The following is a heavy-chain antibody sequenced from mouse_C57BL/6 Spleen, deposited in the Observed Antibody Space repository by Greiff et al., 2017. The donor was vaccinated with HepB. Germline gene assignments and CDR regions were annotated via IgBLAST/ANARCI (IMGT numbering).Heavy chain of an antibody. V-gene: IGHV14-2*01. D-gene: IGHD3-2*02. CDR2: IDPEDGET. J-gene: IGHJ3*01. CDR1: GFNIKDYY. Sequence: VQLQQPGAELVKPGASVKLSCTASGFNIKDYYMHWVKQRTEQGLEWIGRIDPEDGETKYAPNFQGKATITADTSSNTAYLQLSSLTSEDTAVYYCASPLDSSGYVPFAYWGQGTLVTVSA. CDR3: ASPLDSSGYVPFAY.